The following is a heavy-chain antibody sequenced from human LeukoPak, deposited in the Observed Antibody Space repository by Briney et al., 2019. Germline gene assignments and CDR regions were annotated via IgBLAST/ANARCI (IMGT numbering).Heavy chain of an antibody. D-gene: IGHD3-10*01. V-gene: IGHV1-69*05. CDR1: GGTFSSYA. Sequence: SVKVSCKASGGTFSSYAISWARQAPGQGLEWMGRIIPIFGTANYAQKFQGRVTITTDESTSTAYMELSSLRSEDTAVYYCAREEYGSGSYSYYMDVWGKGTTVTVSS. CDR2: IIPIFGTA. J-gene: IGHJ6*03. CDR3: AREEYGSGSYSYYMDV.